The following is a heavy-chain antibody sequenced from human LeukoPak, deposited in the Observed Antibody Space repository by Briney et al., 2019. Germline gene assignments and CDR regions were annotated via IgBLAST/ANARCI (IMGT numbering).Heavy chain of an antibody. CDR1: GITLSNYG. V-gene: IGHV3-23*01. CDR3: SKPGVVIRGVIIIGFHKEAYYFDC. D-gene: IGHD3-10*01. J-gene: IGHJ4*02. Sequence: GGSLRLSCVVSGITLSNYGMSWVRQAPGKELEWVSGISERGGSTNYADSVKGRFIISRDNSKNTMYLQMNSVRAEDTAVYFRSKPGVVIRGVIIIGFHKEAYYFDCWGQGILVTVSS. CDR2: ISERGGST.